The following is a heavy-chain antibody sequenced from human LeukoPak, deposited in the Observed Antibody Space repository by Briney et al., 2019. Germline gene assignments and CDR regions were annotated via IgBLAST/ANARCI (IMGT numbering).Heavy chain of an antibody. Sequence: GGSLRLSCAASGFTFSSYSMNWVRQAPGKGLEWVSYISSSSSTIYYADSVKGRFTISRDNAKNSLYLQMNSLRAEDTAVYYCASHRYCSSTSCYIGGQGTLVTVSS. CDR3: ASHRYCSSTSCYI. V-gene: IGHV3-48*01. J-gene: IGHJ4*02. D-gene: IGHD2-2*02. CDR1: GFTFSSYS. CDR2: ISSSSSTI.